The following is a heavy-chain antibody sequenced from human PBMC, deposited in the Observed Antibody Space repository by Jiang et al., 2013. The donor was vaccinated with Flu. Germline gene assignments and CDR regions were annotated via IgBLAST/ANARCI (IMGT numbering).Heavy chain of an antibody. V-gene: IGHV4-34*01. CDR3: ARAGYFYGTPPKYNWFDP. D-gene: IGHD5-18*01. J-gene: IGHJ5*01. CDR2: INQIGST. CDR1: GGSFSGYY. Sequence: LLKPSETLSLTCAVYGGSFSGYYWSWIRQPPGKGLEWIGEINQIGSTNYNPSLKSRVTISVDMSKNQLSLNLSSVTAADTAVYYCARAGYFYGTPPKYNWFDPWGQGTLVTVSS.